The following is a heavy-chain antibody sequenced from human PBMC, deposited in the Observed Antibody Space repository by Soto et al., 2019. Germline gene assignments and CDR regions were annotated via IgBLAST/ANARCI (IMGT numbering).Heavy chain of an antibody. CDR2: VDYSGNS. J-gene: IGHJ4*02. CDR1: GGSIKTYY. V-gene: IGHV4-59*01. Sequence: SEALAVNGAVSGGSIKTYYWSWIRQPPGKGLEWIGYVDYSGNSDSSPSLKSRVTISIDTSKKQVSLKLNSVTAADTAVYYCARNWFSVAGRFHFDYWGQGIPVTVSS. CDR3: ARNWFSVAGRFHFDY. D-gene: IGHD6-19*01.